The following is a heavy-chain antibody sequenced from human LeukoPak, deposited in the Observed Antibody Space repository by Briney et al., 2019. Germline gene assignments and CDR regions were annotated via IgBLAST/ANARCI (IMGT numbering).Heavy chain of an antibody. J-gene: IGHJ4*02. V-gene: IGHV3-15*01. CDR3: STGGGTNDY. CDR1: GFTFNDAW. D-gene: IGHD2-15*01. Sequence: PGGSLGLSCAASGFTFNDAWMSWVRQAPGKGLEWVGRIRSRTTGGTTDYGAPVKGRFTISRDDSKNTLYLQMNSLKTEDTVVYYCSTGGGTNDYWGQGTLVTVSS. CDR2: IRSRTTGGTT.